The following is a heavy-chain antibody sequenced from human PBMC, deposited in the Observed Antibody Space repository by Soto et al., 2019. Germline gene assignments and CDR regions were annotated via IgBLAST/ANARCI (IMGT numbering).Heavy chain of an antibody. Sequence: SVKVSCKASGFTFTSSAVQWVRQARGQRLEWIGWIVVGSGNTNYAQKFQERVTITRDMSTSTAYMELSSLRSEDTAVCYCAAYYDSSGYYDDSYFDYWGQGTLVTVSS. V-gene: IGHV1-58*01. J-gene: IGHJ4*02. CDR1: GFTFTSSA. CDR2: IVVGSGNT. CDR3: AAYYDSSGYYDDSYFDY. D-gene: IGHD3-22*01.